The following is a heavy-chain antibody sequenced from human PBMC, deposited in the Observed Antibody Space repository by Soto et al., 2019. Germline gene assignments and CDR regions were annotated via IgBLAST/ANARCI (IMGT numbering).Heavy chain of an antibody. D-gene: IGHD6-6*01. CDR2: IIPIFGTA. CDR1: GGTFSSYA. CDR3: ARGDSSLFGCAADYYYGMDV. V-gene: IGHV1-69*06. Sequence: SVKVSCKASGGTFSSYAISWVRQAPGQGLEWMGGIIPIFGTANYAQKFQGRVTITADKSTSTAYMELSSLRSEDTAVYYCARGDSSLFGCAADYYYGMDVWGQGTTVTVSS. J-gene: IGHJ6*02.